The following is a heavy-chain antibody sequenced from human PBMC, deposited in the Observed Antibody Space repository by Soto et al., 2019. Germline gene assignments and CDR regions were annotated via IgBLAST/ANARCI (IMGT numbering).Heavy chain of an antibody. Sequence: NGARKTVGYTQSGFHVHWLSIATGQGLEWMGIINPSGGSTRYAQKVQGRVTMTRDTSTSTVYMELNNLRSEDTAVYYCAGTDSTIREGGQFEFWGQGTPDT. CDR2: INPSGGST. J-gene: IGHJ4*02. CDR1: GYTQSGFH. V-gene: IGHV1-46*01. D-gene: IGHD3-10*01. CDR3: AGTDSTIREGGQFEF.